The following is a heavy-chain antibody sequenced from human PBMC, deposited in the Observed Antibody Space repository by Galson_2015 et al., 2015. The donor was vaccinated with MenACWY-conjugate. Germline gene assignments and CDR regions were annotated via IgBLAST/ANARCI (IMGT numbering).Heavy chain of an antibody. CDR2: INGDDDQP. D-gene: IGHD6-13*01. CDR1: GFTFNNYA. CDR3: AKRIAPSGAPYYFDS. J-gene: IGHJ4*02. Sequence: SLRLSCAASGFTFNNYAMSWFRHSPGRGLEWVSAINGDDDQPFYAEAVKGRFTVARDSARNTVYLQMKNLRPEDTAIYYCAKRIAPSGAPYYFDSWGQGTLVTVSS. V-gene: IGHV3-23*01.